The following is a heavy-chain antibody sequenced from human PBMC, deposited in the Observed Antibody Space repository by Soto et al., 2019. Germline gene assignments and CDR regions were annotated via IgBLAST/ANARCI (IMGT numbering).Heavy chain of an antibody. D-gene: IGHD6-13*01. CDR2: IYYSGST. CDR3: ARYSNTALSGLDV. Sequence: SETLSLTCTVSGGSISSRDYYWNWIRQPAGKGLEWIGFIYYSGSTYYNPSLNSRVTISLDTYKSQFSLKVGSVTAADTAVYYCARYSNTALSGLDVWGQGTTVTVS. V-gene: IGHV4-30-4*01. J-gene: IGHJ6*02. CDR1: GGSISSRDYY.